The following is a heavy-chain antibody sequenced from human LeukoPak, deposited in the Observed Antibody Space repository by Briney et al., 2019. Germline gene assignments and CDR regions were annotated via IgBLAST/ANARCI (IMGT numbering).Heavy chain of an antibody. V-gene: IGHV3-23*01. CDR1: GFTFNNYA. CDR2: ISGSGGT. J-gene: IGHJ4*02. CDR3: AKTLGDCGGGTCQYPSDY. Sequence: GGTPRLSCAASGFTFNNYAMTWVRQAPGKGLEWVSHISGSGGTYYTESVKGRFTISRDNSKNTIYLQMNSLSAEDTAIYYCAKTLGDCGGGTCQYPSDYWGQGTLVTVSS. D-gene: IGHD2-15*01.